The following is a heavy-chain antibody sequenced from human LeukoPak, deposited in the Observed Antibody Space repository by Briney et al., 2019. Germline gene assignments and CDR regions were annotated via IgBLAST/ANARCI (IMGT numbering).Heavy chain of an antibody. CDR1: GGSFSGYY. J-gene: IGHJ4*02. Sequence: SETLSLTRAVYGGSFSGYYWSWIRQPPGKGLEWIGEINHSGSTNYNPSLKSRVTISVDTSKNQFSLKLSSVTAADTAVYYCATILGEGEYYFDYWGQGTLVTVSS. D-gene: IGHD3-16*01. CDR3: ATILGEGEYYFDY. V-gene: IGHV4-34*01. CDR2: INHSGST.